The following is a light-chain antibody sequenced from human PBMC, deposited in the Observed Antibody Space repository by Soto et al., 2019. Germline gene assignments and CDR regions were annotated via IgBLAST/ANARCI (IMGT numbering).Light chain of an antibody. CDR1: QSVSSH. J-gene: IGKJ4*01. V-gene: IGKV3-11*01. CDR3: QQRTHWQEIT. Sequence: EIVLTQSPATLSLSPGERATLSCRASQSVSSHLAWYQQKPGQAPRLLIYDASNRATGIPARFSGSGSGTDFTLTISSLEPEDFVVYYCQQRTHWQEITFGGGTKVEIK. CDR2: DAS.